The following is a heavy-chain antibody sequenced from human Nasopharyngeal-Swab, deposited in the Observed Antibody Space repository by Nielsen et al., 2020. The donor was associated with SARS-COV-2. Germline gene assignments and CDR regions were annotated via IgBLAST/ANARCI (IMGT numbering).Heavy chain of an antibody. CDR2: IYTSGST. CDR1: GGSISSSSYY. J-gene: IGHJ5*02. D-gene: IGHD2-15*01. CDR3: ARGNIVVVVAATRSWFDP. V-gene: IGHV4-61*02. Sequence: SETLSLTCTVSGGSISSSSYYWSWIRQPAGKGLEWIGRIYTSGSTNYNPSLKSRVTISVDTSKNQFSLKLSSVTAADTAVYYCARGNIVVVVAATRSWFDPWGQGTLVTVSS.